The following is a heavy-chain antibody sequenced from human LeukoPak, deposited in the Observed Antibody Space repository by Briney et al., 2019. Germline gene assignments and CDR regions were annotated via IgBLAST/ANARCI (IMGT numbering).Heavy chain of an antibody. CDR3: ARAAYYYDSSGYYFPTTHFDY. CDR2: IYHSGST. CDR1: GGSISSSNW. V-gene: IGHV4-4*02. J-gene: IGHJ4*02. Sequence: PSETLSLTCAVSGGSISSSNWWSWVRQPPGKGLEWIGEIYHSGSTNYNPSLKSRVTISVDRSKNQFSLKLSSVTAADTAVYYCARAAYYYDSSGYYFPTTHFDYWGRGTLVTVSS. D-gene: IGHD3-22*01.